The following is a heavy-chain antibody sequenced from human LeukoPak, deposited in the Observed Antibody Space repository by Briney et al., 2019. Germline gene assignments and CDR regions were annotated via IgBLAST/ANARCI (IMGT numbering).Heavy chain of an antibody. D-gene: IGHD3-22*01. J-gene: IGHJ3*02. CDR1: GGTFSSYA. Sequence: ASVKVSCKASGGTFSSYAISWVRQAPGQGLEWMGIINPSGGSTSYAQKFQGRVTMTRDTSTSTVYMELSSLRSEDTAVYYCAREWGRRLLHDAFDIWGQGTMVTVSS. CDR3: AREWGRRLLHDAFDI. V-gene: IGHV1-46*01. CDR2: INPSGGST.